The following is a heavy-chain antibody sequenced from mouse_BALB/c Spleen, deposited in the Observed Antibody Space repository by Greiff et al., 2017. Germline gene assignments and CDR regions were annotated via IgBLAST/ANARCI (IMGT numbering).Heavy chain of an antibody. V-gene: IGHV1-66*01. D-gene: IGHD2-1*01. CDR1: GYSFTSYY. J-gene: IGHJ1*01. Sequence: QVQLKESGPELVKPGASVKISCKASGYSFTSYYIHWVKQRPGQGLEWIGWIFPGSGNTKYNEKFKGKATLTADTSSSTAYMQLSSLTSEDSAVYFCARGHGNSYWYFDVWGAGTTVTVSS. CDR2: IFPGSGNT. CDR3: ARGHGNSYWYFDV.